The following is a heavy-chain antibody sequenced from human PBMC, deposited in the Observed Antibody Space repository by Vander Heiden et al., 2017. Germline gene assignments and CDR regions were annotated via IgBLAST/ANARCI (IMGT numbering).Heavy chain of an antibody. CDR2: IYYSGSN. D-gene: IGHD3-22*01. CDR3: ATYYYDSSGPESYFDY. CDR1: GVSINSSGYY. Sequence: QVQLQESGPGLVKPSQTLSLTSSVSGVSINSSGYYWSWIRQLPGKGLEWIGYIYYSGSNYYNPSLKSRITISVDTSDKQFSLKLTSVTAADTAVYYCATYYYDSSGPESYFDYWGQGTLVTVSS. V-gene: IGHV4-31*03. J-gene: IGHJ4*02.